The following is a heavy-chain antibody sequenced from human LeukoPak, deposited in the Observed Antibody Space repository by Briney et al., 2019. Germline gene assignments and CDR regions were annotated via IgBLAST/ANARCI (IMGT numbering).Heavy chain of an antibody. J-gene: IGHJ5*02. D-gene: IGHD3-22*01. V-gene: IGHV3-13*01. CDR3: ARESYDSSGYLWFEP. Sequence: PGGSLRLSCAASGFTFSSYAMRWVRHATGKGLEWVSAIGTTGDTYCPGSVKGRFTISRENAKNSLYFQMNSLRAGDTAVYYCARESYDSSGYLWFEPWGQGTLVTVSS. CDR1: GFTFSSYA. CDR2: IGTTGDT.